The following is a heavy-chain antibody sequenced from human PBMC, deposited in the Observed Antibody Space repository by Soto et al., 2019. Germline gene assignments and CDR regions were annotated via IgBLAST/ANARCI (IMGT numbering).Heavy chain of an antibody. CDR1: GGSIRSSHW. J-gene: IGHJ4*02. Sequence: QVQLQESGPGLVKPSGTLSPTCDVSGGSIRSSHWWTWVRQPSGKGLEWIGEIFHRGGTNYNPSLQSRVIISVDKSKNQFSLNLNSVTAADTAVYYCARGIYCTNTRCHFDNWGQGTLVTVSS. V-gene: IGHV4-4*02. CDR3: ARGIYCTNTRCHFDN. CDR2: IFHRGGT. D-gene: IGHD2-2*01.